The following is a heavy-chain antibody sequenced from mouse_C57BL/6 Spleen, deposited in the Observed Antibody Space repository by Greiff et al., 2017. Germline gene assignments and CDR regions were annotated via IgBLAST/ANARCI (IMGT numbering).Heavy chain of an antibody. CDR1: GYTFTSYW. V-gene: IGHV1-64*01. D-gene: IGHD2-3*01. J-gene: IGHJ3*01. CDR3: AREDDGYYSPFAY. CDR2: IHPNSGST. Sequence: VQLQQPGAELVKPGASVKLSCKASGYTFTSYWMHWVKQRPGQGLEWIGMIHPNSGSTNYNEKFKSKATLTVDKSSSTAYMQLSSLTSEDSAVYYCAREDDGYYSPFAYWGQGTLVTVSA.